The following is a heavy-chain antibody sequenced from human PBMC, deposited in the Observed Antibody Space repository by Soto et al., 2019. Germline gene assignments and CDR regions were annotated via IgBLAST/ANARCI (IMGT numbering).Heavy chain of an antibody. CDR1: GGSISSGGYY. J-gene: IGHJ3*02. CDR3: ARELRMVRGVIINLDAFDI. D-gene: IGHD3-10*01. Sequence: PSETLSLTCTVSGGSISSGGYYWSWIRQHPGKGLEWIGYIYYSGSTYYNPSLKSRVTISVDTSKNQFSLKLSSVTAADTAVYYCARELRMVRGVIINLDAFDIWGQGTMVTVS. V-gene: IGHV4-31*03. CDR2: IYYSGST.